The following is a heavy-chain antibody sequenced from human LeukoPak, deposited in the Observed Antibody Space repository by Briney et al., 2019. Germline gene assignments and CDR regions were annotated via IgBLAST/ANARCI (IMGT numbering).Heavy chain of an antibody. CDR1: GYTFTGYY. D-gene: IGHD3-3*01. V-gene: IGHV1-69*06. J-gene: IGHJ3*02. Sequence: GASVKVSCKASGYTFTGYYMHWVRQAPGQGLEWMGGIIPIFGTANYAQKFQGRVTITADKSTSTAYMELSSLRSEDTAVYYCARGVYVGRVVAAFDIWGQGTMVTVSS. CDR3: ARGVYVGRVVAAFDI. CDR2: IIPIFGTA.